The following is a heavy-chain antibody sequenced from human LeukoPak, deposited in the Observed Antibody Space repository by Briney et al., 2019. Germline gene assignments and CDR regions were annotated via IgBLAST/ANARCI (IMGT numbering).Heavy chain of an antibody. CDR3: ARLYSRGVIVIFDY. J-gene: IGHJ4*02. CDR1: GGSISSYY. CDR2: IYYSGST. D-gene: IGHD3-16*02. Sequence: SETLSLTCTVSGGSISSYYWSWIRQPPGKGLEWIGYIYYSGSTNYNPSLKSRVTISVDTSKNQFSLKPSSVTAADTAVYYCARLYSRGVIVIFDYWGQGTLVTVSS. V-gene: IGHV4-59*01.